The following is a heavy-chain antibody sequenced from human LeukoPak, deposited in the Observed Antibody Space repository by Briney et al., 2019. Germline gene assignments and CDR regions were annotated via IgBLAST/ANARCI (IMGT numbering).Heavy chain of an antibody. D-gene: IGHD3-3*01. CDR1: GVTASTYA. Sequence: ASVKVSCKASGVTASTYAISWVRQAPGQGLEWMGRIIPIFGTVKYAQKFQGRVTITADKSTNTAYMELSSVRSEDTAVYYCARDNEGEDYDFWSGYYNNWFDPWGQGTLVTVSS. V-gene: IGHV1-69*06. CDR2: IIPIFGTV. J-gene: IGHJ5*02. CDR3: ARDNEGEDYDFWSGYYNNWFDP.